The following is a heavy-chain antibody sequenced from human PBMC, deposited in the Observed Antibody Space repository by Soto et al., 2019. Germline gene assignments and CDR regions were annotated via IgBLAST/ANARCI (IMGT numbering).Heavy chain of an antibody. CDR3: AKDGDWSGNPHRDFDY. V-gene: IGHV3-23*01. CDR2: ISGSGGST. J-gene: IGHJ4*02. CDR1: GFTFSSYA. Sequence: GGSLRLSCAASGFTFSSYAMSWVRQAPGKGLEWVSAISGSGGSTYYADSVKGRFTISRDNSKNTLYLQMNSLRAEDTAVYYCAKDGDWSGNPHRDFDYWGQGTLVTVSS. D-gene: IGHD3-3*01.